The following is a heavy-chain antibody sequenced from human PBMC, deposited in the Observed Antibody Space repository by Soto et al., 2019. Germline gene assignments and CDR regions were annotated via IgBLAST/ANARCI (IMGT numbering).Heavy chain of an antibody. V-gene: IGHV3-21*01. CDR1: GFTFSIYN. Sequence: EVQVVESGGGLVKPGGSLRLSCAASGFTFSIYNMNWVRQAPGKGLEWVSCISSSGRYIYYADSVEGRFTISRDNAKNSLYLQMNSLRVEDTAVYYCARDGEATAGASYFDPWGQGTLVTVSS. D-gene: IGHD6-13*01. J-gene: IGHJ5*02. CDR2: ISSSGRYI. CDR3: ARDGEATAGASYFDP.